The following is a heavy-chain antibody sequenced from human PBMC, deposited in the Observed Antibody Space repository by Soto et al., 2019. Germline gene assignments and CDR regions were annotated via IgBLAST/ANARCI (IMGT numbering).Heavy chain of an antibody. Sequence: SETLSLTCTLSGGSVRAPDWWNWVRQSPDKGLEWIAEVHISGHSNYNPSLRSRVSVSIDSSKNQFYLNLNSVTAADTAIYYCARVSQGCSANNCYFDPWGQGTQVTVSS. CDR2: VHISGHS. CDR1: GGSVRAPDW. V-gene: IGHV4-4*02. CDR3: ARVSQGCSANNCYFDP. D-gene: IGHD1-1*01. J-gene: IGHJ5*01.